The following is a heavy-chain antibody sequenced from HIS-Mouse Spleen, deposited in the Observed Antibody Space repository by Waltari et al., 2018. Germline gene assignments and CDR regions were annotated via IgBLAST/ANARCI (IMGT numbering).Heavy chain of an antibody. CDR2: INPNSGGT. CDR3: ARVVVAYSSSWPIDY. V-gene: IGHV1-2*02. Sequence: QVQLVQSGAEVKKPGASVKVSCKASGYTFTGYYMHWVRQAPGQGLEWMGWINPNSGGTNYAQKCQGRVTMTRDTSISTAYMELSRLRSDDTAVYYCARVVVAYSSSWPIDYWGQGTLVTVSS. D-gene: IGHD6-13*01. CDR1: GYTFTGYY. J-gene: IGHJ4*02.